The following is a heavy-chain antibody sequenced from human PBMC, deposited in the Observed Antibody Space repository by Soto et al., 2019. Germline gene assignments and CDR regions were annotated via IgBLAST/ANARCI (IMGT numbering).Heavy chain of an antibody. CDR1: GFSLANYP. D-gene: IGHD6-19*01. Sequence: VGSLRLSCVASGFSLANYPMNWVRRTPGKGLEWISYSSPRGDTIYYADSVEGRFTISRDNARNSLSLHMSSLRDEDSALYYCAKGPHTNVGWPYYFESWGQGVPVTVSS. V-gene: IGHV3-48*02. CDR3: AKGPHTNVGWPYYFES. J-gene: IGHJ4*02. CDR2: SSPRGDTI.